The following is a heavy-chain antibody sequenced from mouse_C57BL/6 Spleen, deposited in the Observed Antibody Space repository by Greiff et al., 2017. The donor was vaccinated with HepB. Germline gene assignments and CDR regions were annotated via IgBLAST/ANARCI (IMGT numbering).Heavy chain of an antibody. CDR2: IWRGGST. J-gene: IGHJ4*01. CDR1: GFSFTSYG. D-gene: IGHD2-1*01. CDR3: AKNYGNYPCYAMDY. V-gene: IGHV2-5*01. Sequence: QVQLKESGPGLVQPSQSLSITCTVSGFSFTSYGVHWVRQSPGKGLEWLGVIWRGGSTDYNAAFMSRLSITKDNSKSQVVFKMNSLQAADTAIYYCAKNYGNYPCYAMDYWGQGTSVTVSS.